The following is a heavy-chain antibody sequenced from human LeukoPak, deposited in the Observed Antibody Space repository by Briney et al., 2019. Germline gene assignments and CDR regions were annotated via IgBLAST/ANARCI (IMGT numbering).Heavy chain of an antibody. CDR2: IYYSGST. J-gene: IGHJ6*03. V-gene: IGHV4-59*01. D-gene: IGHD3-22*01. CDR3: ARIGASSGYYYYYYYYMDV. CDR1: GGSISSYY. Sequence: SETLSLTCTVSGGSISSYYWSWIRQPPGKGLEWIGYIYYSGSTNYNPSLKSRVTISVDTSKNQFSLKLSSVTAADTAVYYCARIGASSGYYYYYYYYMDVWGKGTTVSVSS.